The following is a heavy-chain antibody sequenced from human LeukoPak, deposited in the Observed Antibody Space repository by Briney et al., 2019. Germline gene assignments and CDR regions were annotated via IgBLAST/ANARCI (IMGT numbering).Heavy chain of an antibody. J-gene: IGHJ4*02. CDR3: ARGPAPDY. D-gene: IGHD2-2*01. CDR2: IIPIFVTA. Sequence: GFEWMGGIIPIFVTANYAQKFQGRVTITADESTSTAYMELSSLRSEDTAVYYCARGPAPDYWGQGTLVTVSS. V-gene: IGHV1-69*01.